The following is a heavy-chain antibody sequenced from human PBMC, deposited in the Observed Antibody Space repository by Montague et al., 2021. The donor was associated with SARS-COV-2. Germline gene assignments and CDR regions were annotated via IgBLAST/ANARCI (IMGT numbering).Heavy chain of an antibody. Sequence: SPRLSCAASGFTFSSYEMNWVRLAPGKGLEWVSYISSSGSIIYYADSVKGRFTISRDNAKNSLYLQMNSLRAEDTAVYYCARGNFDWLLLPDGYFDHWGQGTLATVSS. J-gene: IGHJ4*02. V-gene: IGHV3-48*03. CDR3: ARGNFDWLLLPDGYFDH. D-gene: IGHD3-9*01. CDR2: ISSSGSII. CDR1: GFTFSSYE.